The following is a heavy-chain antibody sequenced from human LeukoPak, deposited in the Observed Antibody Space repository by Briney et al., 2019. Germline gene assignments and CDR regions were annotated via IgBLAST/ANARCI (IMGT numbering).Heavy chain of an antibody. CDR3: ARHGGTLDYFDS. D-gene: IGHD1-26*01. CDR2: ISYGGAT. CDR1: NGSISTYY. Sequence: SETLSLTCSVSNGSISTYYWSWLRQSPGKGLEWIGYISYGGATTYNTSLKRRVTISVDSPKNHFSLRLTSLTAADTALYYCARHGGTLDYFDSWGPGSLVTVSS. J-gene: IGHJ4*02. V-gene: IGHV4-59*08.